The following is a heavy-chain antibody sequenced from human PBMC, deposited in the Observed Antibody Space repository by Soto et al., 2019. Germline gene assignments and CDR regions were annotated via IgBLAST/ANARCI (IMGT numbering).Heavy chain of an antibody. CDR2: ISSSSSTI. CDR1: GFTFSSYS. V-gene: IGHV3-48*02. CDR3: ASLTYYDFWSGSSFDY. D-gene: IGHD3-3*01. J-gene: IGHJ4*02. Sequence: SGGSLRLSCAASGFTFSSYSMNWVRQAPGKGLEWASYISSSSSTIYYADSVKGRFTISRDNAKNSLYLQMNSLRDEDTAVYYCASLTYYDFWSGSSFDYWGQGTLVTVSS.